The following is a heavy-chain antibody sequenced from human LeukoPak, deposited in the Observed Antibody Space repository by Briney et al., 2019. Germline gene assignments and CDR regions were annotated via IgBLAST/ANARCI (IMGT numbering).Heavy chain of an antibody. V-gene: IGHV3-23*01. Sequence: GGSLRLSCEASGFPFSDYAMTWVRQAPGKGVEWVSSIKGSGGGSSYADSVKGRFTMTRDNSKSTLYLQMNSLRAGDTAVYFCGRDPNGDYVGAFEFWGQGTLVTVSS. CDR2: IKGSGGGS. D-gene: IGHD4-17*01. J-gene: IGHJ3*01. CDR1: GFPFSDYA. CDR3: GRDPNGDYVGAFEF.